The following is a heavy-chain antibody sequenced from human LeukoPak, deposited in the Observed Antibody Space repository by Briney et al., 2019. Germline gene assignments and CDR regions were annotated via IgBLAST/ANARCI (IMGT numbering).Heavy chain of an antibody. Sequence: ASVKVSCKASGYTFTSYGISWVRQAPGQGLEWMGWISAYNGNTNYAQKLQGRVTITTDESTSTAYMELSSLRSEDTAVYYCAREDSKNWFDPWGQGTLVTASS. V-gene: IGHV1-18*01. J-gene: IGHJ5*02. CDR2: ISAYNGNT. D-gene: IGHD5-18*01. CDR3: AREDSKNWFDP. CDR1: GYTFTSYG.